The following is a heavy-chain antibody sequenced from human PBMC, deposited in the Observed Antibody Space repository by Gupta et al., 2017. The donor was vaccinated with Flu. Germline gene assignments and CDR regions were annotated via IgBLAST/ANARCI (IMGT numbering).Heavy chain of an antibody. V-gene: IGHV3-21*01. CDR2: ISSSSSYI. CDR3: TRAWGGSYWYFDY. J-gene: IGHJ4*02. D-gene: IGHD1-26*01. Sequence: VRQAPGKGLDWVSSISSSSSYIYYADSVKGRFNISRDNAKTSVYLQMNSLRAEDTAVYYCTRAWGGSYWYFDYWGQGTLVTVSS.